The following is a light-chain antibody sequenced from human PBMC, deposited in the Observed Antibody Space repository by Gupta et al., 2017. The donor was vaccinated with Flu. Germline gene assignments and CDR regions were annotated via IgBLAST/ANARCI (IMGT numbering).Light chain of an antibody. CDR3: QQGLATPST. V-gene: IGKV1-39*01. CDR2: SAS. J-gene: IGKJ2*01. Sequence: DIQMTQSPSSLSASVGDRVIITCRTGQSINTYVNWYQHKPGKAPRLLIYSASTLQTGVPSRFSGRASGTIFTLTIIMLHPEDLATYYCQQGLATPSTFGPGTRLEIK. CDR1: QSINTY.